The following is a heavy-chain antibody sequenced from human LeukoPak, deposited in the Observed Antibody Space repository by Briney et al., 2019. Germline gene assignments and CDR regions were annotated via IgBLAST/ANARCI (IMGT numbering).Heavy chain of an antibody. J-gene: IGHJ4*02. V-gene: IGHV3-7*05. CDR3: ARGGNWDLDY. Sequence: GGSLRLSCAASGFTFSSYAMSWVRQAPGKGLEWVANIKEDGSEKYYVDSVKGRFTISRDNAKNSLYLQMNSLRAEDTAVYYCARGGNWDLDYWGQGTLVTVSS. CDR2: IKEDGSEK. CDR1: GFTFSSYA. D-gene: IGHD7-27*01.